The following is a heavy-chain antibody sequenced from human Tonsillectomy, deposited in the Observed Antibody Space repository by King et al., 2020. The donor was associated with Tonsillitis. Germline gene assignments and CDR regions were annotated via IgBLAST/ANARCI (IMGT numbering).Heavy chain of an antibody. CDR1: GFTFDDYA. CDR3: AKDMWGADSHFWSGDGPFDY. J-gene: IGHJ4*02. CDR2: ISWNSTGI. V-gene: IGHV3-9*01. D-gene: IGHD3-3*02. Sequence: VQLVESGGGLVQPGRSLRLSCAASGFTFDDYAMHWVRQAPGKGLEWVSGISWNSTGIGYADSVKGRFTISRDNAKNSLYLQMNSLRAEDTALYYCAKDMWGADSHFWSGDGPFDYWGRGTLVTVSS.